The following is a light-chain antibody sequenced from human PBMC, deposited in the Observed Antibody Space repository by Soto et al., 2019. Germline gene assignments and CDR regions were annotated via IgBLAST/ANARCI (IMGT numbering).Light chain of an antibody. CDR3: CSYAGSVV. Sequence: QSVLTQPASVSGSPGQWSTISCTGTSSDVGSYNLVSWYQQHPGKAPKLMIYEGSKRPSGVSNRFSGSKSGNTASLTISGLQAEDEADYYCCSYAGSVVFGGGTQLTVL. V-gene: IGLV2-23*01. CDR2: EGS. CDR1: SSDVGSYNL. J-gene: IGLJ2*01.